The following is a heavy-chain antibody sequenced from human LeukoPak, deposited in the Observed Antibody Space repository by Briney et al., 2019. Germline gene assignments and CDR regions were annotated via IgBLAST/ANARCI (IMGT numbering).Heavy chain of an antibody. CDR1: GFTVTNDC. CDR2: IYRGGNT. Sequence: PGGSPRLSCAASGFTVTNDCMSWVRQAPGKGLEGVSVIYRGGNTYYADSVQGRFTISRDHSNNTLYLQMNSLRADDTAVYYCTLRGSGSHYEGASVYWGRGTLVTVSS. CDR3: TLRGSGSHYEGASVY. V-gene: IGHV3-66*01. J-gene: IGHJ4*02. D-gene: IGHD3-10*01.